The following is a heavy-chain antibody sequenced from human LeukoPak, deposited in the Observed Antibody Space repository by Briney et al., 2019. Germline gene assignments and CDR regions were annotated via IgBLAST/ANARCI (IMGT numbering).Heavy chain of an antibody. J-gene: IGHJ4*02. CDR1: GGSISSYY. V-gene: IGHV4-4*07. CDR3: ARGRSSGWGRYFDY. CDR2: IYTSGST. Sequence: SETLSLTCTVSGGSISSYYWSWIRQPAGKGLEWIGRIYTSGSTNYNPSLKSRVTMSVDTSKSQFSLKLSSVTAADTAVYYCARGRSSGWGRYFDYWGQGTLVTVSS. D-gene: IGHD6-19*01.